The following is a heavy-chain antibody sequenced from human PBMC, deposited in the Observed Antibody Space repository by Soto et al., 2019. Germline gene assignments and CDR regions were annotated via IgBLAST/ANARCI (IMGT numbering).Heavy chain of an antibody. J-gene: IGHJ2*01. D-gene: IGHD2-21*02. V-gene: IGHV1-69*12. CDR2: IIPIFGTA. CDR1: GGTFSSYA. Sequence: QVQLVQSGAEVKKPGSSVKVSCKASGGTFSSYAISWVRQAPGQGLEWMGGIIPIFGTANYAQKFQGRVTITADESTSTAYMELSSLRSEDTAVYYCAREYCGGDCYSAWYFDLWGRGTLVTASS. CDR3: AREYCGGDCYSAWYFDL.